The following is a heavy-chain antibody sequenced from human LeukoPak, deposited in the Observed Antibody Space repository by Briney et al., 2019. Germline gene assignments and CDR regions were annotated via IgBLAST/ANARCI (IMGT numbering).Heavy chain of an antibody. D-gene: IGHD2-2*01. CDR1: GFTFSNAW. V-gene: IGHV3-15*01. CDR2: IKSKTDGGTT. J-gene: IGHJ4*02. Sequence: PGGSLRLSCAASGFTFSNAWMSWVRQAPGKGLEWVGRIKSKTDGGTTDYAAPVKGRFTISRDDSKNTPYLQMNSLKTEDTAVYYCTTDPSIVVVPAAIGHHDYWGQGTLVTVSS. CDR3: TTDPSIVVVPAAIGHHDY.